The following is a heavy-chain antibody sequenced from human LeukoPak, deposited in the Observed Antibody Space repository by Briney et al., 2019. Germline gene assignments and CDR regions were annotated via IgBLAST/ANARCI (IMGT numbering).Heavy chain of an antibody. Sequence: HSGRSLRLSCAASGLTFSSYWMSWVRQAPGKGLEWVANIKQDGSEKYYVDSVKGRFTISRDNAKNSLYLQMNSLRAEDTAVYYCARRTYGDYVIVSDAFDIWGQGTMVTVSS. D-gene: IGHD4-17*01. V-gene: IGHV3-7*01. CDR1: GLTFSSYW. J-gene: IGHJ3*02. CDR2: IKQDGSEK. CDR3: ARRTYGDYVIVSDAFDI.